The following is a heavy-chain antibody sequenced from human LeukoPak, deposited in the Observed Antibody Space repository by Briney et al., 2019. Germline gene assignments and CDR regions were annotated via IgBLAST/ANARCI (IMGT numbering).Heavy chain of an antibody. J-gene: IGHJ4*02. D-gene: IGHD1-14*01. V-gene: IGHV3-43D*03. CDR3: AKEIRQQWPELSPGL. Sequence: SGGSLRLSCAASGFTFDDYAMHWVRQAPGKGLEWISHISWDGGATFYADSVKGRFTISRDNSKNSLFLQMNNLGPEDAALYYCAKEIRQQWPELSPGLWGQGTLVTVSS. CDR1: GFTFDDYA. CDR2: ISWDGGAT.